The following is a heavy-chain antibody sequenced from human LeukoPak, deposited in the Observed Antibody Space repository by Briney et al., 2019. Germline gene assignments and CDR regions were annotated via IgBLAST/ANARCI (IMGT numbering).Heavy chain of an antibody. CDR1: GFTFSSYE. Sequence: GGSLSLSCAASGFTFSSYEMNWVRQAPGKGLEWVSYISSSGSTIYYADSVKGRFTISRDNAKNSLYLQMNSLRVEDTAVYYCARDRSGYDRQYDYWGQGTLVTVSS. CDR2: ISSSGSTI. V-gene: IGHV3-48*03. CDR3: ARDRSGYDRQYDY. D-gene: IGHD5-12*01. J-gene: IGHJ4*02.